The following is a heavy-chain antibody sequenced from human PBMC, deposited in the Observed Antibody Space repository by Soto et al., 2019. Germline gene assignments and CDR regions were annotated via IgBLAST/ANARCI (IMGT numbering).Heavy chain of an antibody. Sequence: PGESLKTSCKGSGYSFTSYWISWVRQMPGKGLEWMGRIDPSDSYTNYSPSFQGHVTISADKSISTAYLQWSSLKASDTAMYYCARQSWYYDFWSGYYLYWFDPWGQGTLVTVSS. D-gene: IGHD3-3*01. V-gene: IGHV5-10-1*01. CDR3: ARQSWYYDFWSGYYLYWFDP. CDR2: IDPSDSYT. CDR1: GYSFTSYW. J-gene: IGHJ5*02.